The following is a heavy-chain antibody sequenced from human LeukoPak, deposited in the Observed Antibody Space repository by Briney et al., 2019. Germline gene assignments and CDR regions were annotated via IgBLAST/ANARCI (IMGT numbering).Heavy chain of an antibody. CDR2: ISYSGST. J-gene: IGHJ4*02. CDR3: ARSYSSGCFYY. V-gene: IGHV4-39*01. CDR1: GTSFSRRTYY. Sequence: SDTLSLTCTLSGTSFSRRTYYCGLIRQPPGKGLEWIGSISYSGSTYYSPSLKSRVTMSVDTSKNQFSLKLSSVTAADTAVYYCARSYSSGCFYYWGQGTLVTVSS. D-gene: IGHD6-19*01.